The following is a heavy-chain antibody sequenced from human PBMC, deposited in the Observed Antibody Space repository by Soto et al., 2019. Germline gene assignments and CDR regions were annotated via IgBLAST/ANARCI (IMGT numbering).Heavy chain of an antibody. J-gene: IGHJ4*02. V-gene: IGHV1-24*01. CDR3: AATLLTPYEFAFGGGLAGSLDY. CDR2: FAPEDREI. CDR1: GYTRSRLS. D-gene: IGHD3-16*01. Sequence: ASVKVSCKISGYTRSRLSVHWVRQSPGTGLAWVGGFAPEDREILFAPRFLGRVALTEDTSADSAYMELTSLTSEDTAVYFCAATLLTPYEFAFGGGLAGSLDYWGQGSLVTVSS.